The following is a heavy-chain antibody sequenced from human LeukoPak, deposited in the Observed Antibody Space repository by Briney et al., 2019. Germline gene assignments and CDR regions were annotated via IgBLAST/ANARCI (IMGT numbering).Heavy chain of an antibody. CDR3: ARHVVAVGFDY. V-gene: IGHV3-23*01. CDR1: GFTFSSDV. D-gene: IGHD3-22*01. J-gene: IGHJ4*02. Sequence: QPGGSLRLSCAASGFTFSSDVMSWVRQAPGKGLEWVSAISGSGGRTYYADSVKGRFTISRDNSKNTLYLQMNSLRAEDTAVYYCARHVVAVGFDYWGQGTLVTVSS. CDR2: ISGSGGRT.